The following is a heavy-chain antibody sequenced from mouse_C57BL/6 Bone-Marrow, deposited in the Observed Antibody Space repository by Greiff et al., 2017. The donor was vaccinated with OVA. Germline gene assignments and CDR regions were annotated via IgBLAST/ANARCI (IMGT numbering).Heavy chain of an antibody. D-gene: IGHD3-3*01. CDR2: IRLKSDNYAT. V-gene: IGHV6-3*01. J-gene: IGHJ2*01. CDR3: TGGTCYFDY. CDR1: GFTFSNYW. Sequence: EVQLQESGGGLVQPGGSMKLSCVASGFTFSNYWMNWVRQSPEQGLEWVAQIRLKSDNYATHYAESVKGRFTISRDDSNSSVYLQMNNLRAEDTGIYYCTGGTCYFDYWGQGTTLTVSS.